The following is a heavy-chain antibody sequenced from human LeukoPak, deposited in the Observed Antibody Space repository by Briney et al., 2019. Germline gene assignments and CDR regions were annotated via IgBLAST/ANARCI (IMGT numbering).Heavy chain of an antibody. CDR2: ISSSSSYI. CDR1: GFTFSSYS. D-gene: IGHD5-12*01. CDR3: ARQPHSGYASGGFDY. J-gene: IGHJ4*02. Sequence: GGSLRLSCAASGFTFSSYSMNWVRQAPGKGLEWVSSISSSSSYIYYADSVKGRFTISRDNAKNSLYLQMNSLRAEDTAVYYCARQPHSGYASGGFDYWGQGTLVTVSS. V-gene: IGHV3-21*01.